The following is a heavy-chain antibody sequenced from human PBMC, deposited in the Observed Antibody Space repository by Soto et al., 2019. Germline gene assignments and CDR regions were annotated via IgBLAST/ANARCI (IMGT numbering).Heavy chain of an antibody. V-gene: IGHV3-23*01. D-gene: IGHD3-3*01. Sequence: PGGSLRLSCAASGFTFSSYAMSWVRQAPGKGLEWVSAISGSGGSTYYADSVKGRFTISRDNSKNTLYLQMNSLRAEDTAVYYCAKDITIFGVVRSYYFDYWGQGTLVTVSS. CDR3: AKDITIFGVVRSYYFDY. CDR2: ISGSGGST. J-gene: IGHJ4*02. CDR1: GFTFSSYA.